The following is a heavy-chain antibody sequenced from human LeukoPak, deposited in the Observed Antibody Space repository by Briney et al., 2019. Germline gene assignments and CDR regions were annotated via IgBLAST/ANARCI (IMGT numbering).Heavy chain of an antibody. V-gene: IGHV4-39*01. D-gene: IGHD5-24*01. CDR3: ARLRTRDGYDFDY. CDR2: IYYSGST. CDR1: GGSISRSSYF. J-gene: IGHJ4*02. Sequence: PSETLSLTCTVSGGSISRSSYFWGWIRQPPGKGLEWIGRIYYSGSTDYNPSLKGRVTIYLDTSKNQFSLKLSSVTAADTAVYYCARLRTRDGYDFDYWGQGTLVMVSS.